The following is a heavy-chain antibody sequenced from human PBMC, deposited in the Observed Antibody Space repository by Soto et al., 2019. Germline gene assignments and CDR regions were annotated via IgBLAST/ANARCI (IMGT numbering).Heavy chain of an antibody. J-gene: IGHJ4*02. D-gene: IGHD6-13*01. Sequence: QVQLVQSGAEVKNPGASVKVSCKASGYTFTKYGIGWVRQAHGQGLEWMGWISAYNGNKNYEQKLQGRVTMTTDTTTSTAYMELRSLRSDDTAVYYCAREVAAAGGEYDYWGQGTLVTVSS. CDR2: ISAYNGNK. CDR3: AREVAAAGGEYDY. V-gene: IGHV1-18*01. CDR1: GYTFTKYG.